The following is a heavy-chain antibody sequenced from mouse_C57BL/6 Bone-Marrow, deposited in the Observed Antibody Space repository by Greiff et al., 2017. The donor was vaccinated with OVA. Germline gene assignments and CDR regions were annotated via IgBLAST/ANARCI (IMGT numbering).Heavy chain of an antibody. Sequence: QVQLQQPGAELVKPGASVKMSCKASGYTFTSYWITWVKQRPGQGLEWIGDIYPGSGSTNYNEKFKCKATLTVDTSSSTAYMQLSSLTSEDSAVYYCAREWSDYAVDYWGQGTGVTVSA. CDR1: GYTFTSYW. CDR3: AREWSDYAVDY. V-gene: IGHV1-55*01. CDR2: IYPGSGST. J-gene: IGHJ4*01. D-gene: IGHD1-1*02.